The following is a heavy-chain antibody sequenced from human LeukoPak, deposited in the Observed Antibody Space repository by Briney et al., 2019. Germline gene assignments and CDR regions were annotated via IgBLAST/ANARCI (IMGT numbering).Heavy chain of an antibody. CDR2: IYSGGST. Sequence: GGSLRLSCAASGFTVSSNYMSWVRQAPGKGLEWVSVIYSGGSTYYADSVKGRFTISRDNSKNTLYLQMISLRVEDTAVYYCASGRYCSGGSCYPLDYWGQGTLVTVSS. V-gene: IGHV3-66*01. D-gene: IGHD2-15*01. CDR1: GFTVSSNY. CDR3: ASGRYCSGGSCYPLDY. J-gene: IGHJ4*02.